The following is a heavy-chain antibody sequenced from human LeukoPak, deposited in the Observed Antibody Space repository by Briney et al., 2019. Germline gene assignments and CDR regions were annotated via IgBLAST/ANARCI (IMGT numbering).Heavy chain of an antibody. Sequence: ASVKVSCKASGYSFTSYAMHWVRQAPGQRLEWMGWINAGNGNTKYSQKFQGRVTITRDTSASTAYMELSSLRSEDTAVYYCARDAGSMAGSGYDFFVAPHDYWGQGTLVTVSS. CDR3: ARDAGSMAGSGYDFFVAPHDY. D-gene: IGHD5-12*01. J-gene: IGHJ4*02. V-gene: IGHV1-3*01. CDR2: INAGNGNT. CDR1: GYSFTSYA.